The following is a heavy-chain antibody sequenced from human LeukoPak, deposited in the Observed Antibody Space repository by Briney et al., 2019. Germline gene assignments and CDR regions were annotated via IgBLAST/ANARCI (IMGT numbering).Heavy chain of an antibody. Sequence: ASVKVSCKASGGTFSSYAISWVRQAPGKGLEWMGRIIPIRGIANYAQKFQGRVTITADKSTSTAYMELSSLRSEDTAVYYCARGIRITMVRGANRGGNWFDPWGQGTLVTVSS. CDR2: IIPIRGIA. CDR1: GGTFSSYA. J-gene: IGHJ5*02. CDR3: ARGIRITMVRGANRGGNWFDP. D-gene: IGHD3-10*01. V-gene: IGHV1-69*04.